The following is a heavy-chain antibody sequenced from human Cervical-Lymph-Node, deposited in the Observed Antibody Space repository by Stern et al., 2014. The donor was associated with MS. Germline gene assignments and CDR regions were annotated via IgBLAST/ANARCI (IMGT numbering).Heavy chain of an antibody. Sequence: QVQLVQSGAEVKKPGASVKVSCKASGYTFISYYMHWVRQAPGQGLEWMGIINPSGGNTNYAQKFQGRVTMTRDTSTSTVYMELRSLRSDDTAVYYCAREVVGHRLGMMDVWGQGTTVTVSS. D-gene: IGHD3-22*01. J-gene: IGHJ6*02. V-gene: IGHV1-46*01. CDR2: INPSGGNT. CDR3: AREVVGHRLGMMDV. CDR1: GYTFISYY.